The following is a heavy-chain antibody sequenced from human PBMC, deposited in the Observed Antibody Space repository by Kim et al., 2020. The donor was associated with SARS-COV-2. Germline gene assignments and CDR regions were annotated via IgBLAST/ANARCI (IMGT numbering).Heavy chain of an antibody. V-gene: IGHV3-21*01. CDR2: ISSSSSYI. CDR3: ARDPYQLLAPDYYFDC. CDR1: GFTFSSYS. D-gene: IGHD2-2*01. Sequence: GGSLRLSCAASGFTFSSYSMNWVRQAPGKGLEWVSSISSSSSYIYYADSVKGRFTISRDNAKNSLYLQMNSLRAEDTAVYYCARDPYQLLAPDYYFDCWGQGTLVTVSS. J-gene: IGHJ4*02.